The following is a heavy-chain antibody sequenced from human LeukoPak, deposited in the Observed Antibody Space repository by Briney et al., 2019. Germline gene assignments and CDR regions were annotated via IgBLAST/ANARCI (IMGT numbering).Heavy chain of an antibody. CDR1: GFTFSGYA. D-gene: IGHD3-10*01. Sequence: GRSLRLSCAASGFTFSGYAMHWVRQAPGKGLEWVAVISYDGSNKYYADSVKGRFTISRDNSKNTLYLQMNSLRAEDTAVYYCARGVYYYGSGSYPDDAFDIWGQGTMVTVSS. CDR3: ARGVYYYGSGSYPDDAFDI. J-gene: IGHJ3*02. CDR2: ISYDGSNK. V-gene: IGHV3-30*04.